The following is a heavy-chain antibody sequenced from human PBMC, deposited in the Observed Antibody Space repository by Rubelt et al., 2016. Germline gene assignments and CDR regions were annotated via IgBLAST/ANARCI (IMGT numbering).Heavy chain of an antibody. Sequence: EVQLVESGGGLVHPGGSLRLSCAASGFTFSNAWMSWVPQAPGKGLEWVGRIKSKTDGGTTDYAAPVKGRFTISRDDSKTTLYLQLNSLQTEDTAVYNCVTYRWGYESGKGEDYWGQGTLVTVSS. D-gene: IGHD3-10*01. J-gene: IGHJ4*02. CDR2: IKSKTDGGTT. CDR1: GFTFSNAW. CDR3: VTYRWGYESGKGEDY. V-gene: IGHV3-15*01.